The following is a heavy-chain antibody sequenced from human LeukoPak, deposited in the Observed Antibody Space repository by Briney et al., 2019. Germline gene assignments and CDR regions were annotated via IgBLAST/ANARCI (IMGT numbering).Heavy chain of an antibody. Sequence: PGGSLRLSCTASGFTFSNFAMSWVRQAPGQGLDWVSATSGSGGITYHADSVKGRFTISRDNSKNTLYLQMNSLRVEDTAVYYCAKEVTVTPRGWFDPWGQGTLVTVSS. CDR3: AKEVTVTPRGWFDP. V-gene: IGHV3-23*01. J-gene: IGHJ5*02. D-gene: IGHD4-17*01. CDR1: GFTFSNFA. CDR2: TSGSGGIT.